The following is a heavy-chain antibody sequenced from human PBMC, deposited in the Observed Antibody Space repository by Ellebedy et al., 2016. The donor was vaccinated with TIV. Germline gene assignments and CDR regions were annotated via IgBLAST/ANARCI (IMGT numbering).Heavy chain of an antibody. J-gene: IGHJ3*02. D-gene: IGHD1-14*01. CDR1: GFTFSNNS. CDR3: ARSKVINPEGDAYDI. Sequence: GESLKISCAASGFTFSNNSMNWVRQASGKGLEWVSYISSTGTTIYYADSVKGRFTISRDNAKISLYLQMNSLRAEDTAVYYCARSKVINPEGDAYDIWGQGTKVTVSS. CDR2: ISSTGTTI. V-gene: IGHV3-48*04.